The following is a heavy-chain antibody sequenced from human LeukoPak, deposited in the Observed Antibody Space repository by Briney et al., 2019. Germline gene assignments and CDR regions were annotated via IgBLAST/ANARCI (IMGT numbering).Heavy chain of an antibody. J-gene: IGHJ4*02. CDR3: TESPDY. V-gene: IGHV3-30-3*01. CDR1: GFTFSSYA. CDR2: ISYDGSNK. Sequence: GGSLRLSCAASGFTFSSYAMHWVRQAPGKGLEWVAVISYDGSNKYYADSVKGRFTISRDNSKNTLYLQMNSLRAEDTAAYYCTESPDYWGQGTLVTVSS.